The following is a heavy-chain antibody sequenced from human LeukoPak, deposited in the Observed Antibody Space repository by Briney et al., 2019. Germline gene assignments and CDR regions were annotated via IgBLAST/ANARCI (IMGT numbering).Heavy chain of an antibody. V-gene: IGHV3-48*04. CDR2: ISSSGSTI. J-gene: IGHJ4*02. CDR1: GFTFSSYA. CDR3: ARDFSGSYHFDY. D-gene: IGHD1-26*01. Sequence: GGSLRLSCAASGFTFSSYAMSWVRQAPGKGLEWVSYISSSGSTIYYADSVKGRFTISRDNAKNSLYLQMNSLRAEDTAVYYCARDFSGSYHFDYWGQGTLVTVSS.